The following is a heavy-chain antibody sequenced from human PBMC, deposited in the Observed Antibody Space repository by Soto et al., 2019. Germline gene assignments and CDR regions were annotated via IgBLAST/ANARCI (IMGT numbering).Heavy chain of an antibody. V-gene: IGHV3-48*02. Sequence: PGGSLRLSCGGSGFTFSLYSMNWVRQAPGKGLEWVSYISGGGSTIYYADSVKGRFTISRDNGKKSLSLQMNSLRDEDTAVYYCARDGSQSGNDMDVWGQGTTVTVYS. CDR3: ARDGSQSGNDMDV. CDR2: ISGGGSTI. J-gene: IGHJ6*02. CDR1: GFTFSLYS. D-gene: IGHD1-26*01.